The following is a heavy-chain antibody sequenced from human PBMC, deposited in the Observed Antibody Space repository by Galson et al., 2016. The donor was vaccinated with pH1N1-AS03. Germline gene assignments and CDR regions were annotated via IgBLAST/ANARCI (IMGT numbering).Heavy chain of an antibody. J-gene: IGHJ4*02. Sequence: SETLSLTCTVSGASFNSGIYYWSWIRQPPGKGPEWLGYIYYTGSTTYNPSLESRVTISLDTSKTQFSLRLSSVTAADTAVYYCARVGVPAAIGGYYFDHWGQGTLVAVSS. CDR2: IYYTGST. D-gene: IGHD2-2*02. CDR1: GASFNSGIYY. CDR3: ARVGVPAAIGGYYFDH. V-gene: IGHV4-61*01.